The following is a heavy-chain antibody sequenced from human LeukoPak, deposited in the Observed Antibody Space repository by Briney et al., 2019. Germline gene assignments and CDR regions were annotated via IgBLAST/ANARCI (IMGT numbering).Heavy chain of an antibody. V-gene: IGHV3-48*03. CDR1: GFTFSTYE. Sequence: GGSLRLSCAASGFTFSTYEMNWVRQAPGKGLEWVSYISFSGNNIYYADSVKGRFTISRDNTKNSLYLQMNSLRAEDTAVYYCARDRYCTATTCSPTCLAYWGQGTPVTVSS. J-gene: IGHJ4*02. CDR3: ARDRYCTATTCSPTCLAY. CDR2: ISFSGNNI. D-gene: IGHD2-8*02.